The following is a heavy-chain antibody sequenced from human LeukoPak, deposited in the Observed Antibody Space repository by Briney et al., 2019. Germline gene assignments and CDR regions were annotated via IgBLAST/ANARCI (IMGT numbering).Heavy chain of an antibody. D-gene: IGHD3-10*01. CDR2: IYYSGST. V-gene: IGHV4-30-4*01. Sequence: PSETLSLTCTVSGASIRSGDYYWSWIRQPPGKGLEWIGYIYYSGSTYYNPSLKSRVTISVDTSKNQFSLELSSVTAADTAVYYCARVTGGSGSYYSPLHYYFDYWGQGTLVTVSS. CDR3: ARVTGGSGSYYSPLHYYFDY. J-gene: IGHJ4*02. CDR1: GASIRSGDYY.